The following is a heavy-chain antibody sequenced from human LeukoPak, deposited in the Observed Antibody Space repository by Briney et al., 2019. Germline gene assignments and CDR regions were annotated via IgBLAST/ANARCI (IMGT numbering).Heavy chain of an antibody. CDR3: ARDLRCSIIDCFQLDN. J-gene: IGHJ4*02. CDR2: ISGPGGTT. V-gene: IGHV3-23*01. CDR1: GFTLSDYA. Sequence: GGSLRLSCAVSGFTLSDYAMHWVRRAPGKGLEWVSGISGPGGTTAYADSVKGRFTISKDKSKNTLHLRMDSLRAEDTAVYFCARDLRCSIIDCFQLDNWGQGALVTVSS. D-gene: IGHD2-21*02.